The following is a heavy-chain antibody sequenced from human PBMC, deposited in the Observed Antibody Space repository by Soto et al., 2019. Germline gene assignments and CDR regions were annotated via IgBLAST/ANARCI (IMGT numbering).Heavy chain of an antibody. CDR3: AGGTMGPRYFRAGLYFDY. D-gene: IGHD3-10*01. Sequence: SETLSLTCAVYGGSFSGYYWSWIRQPPGKGLEWIGEINHSGRTNYTPSLKSRVTISLETAKNQCSLKLSSVTAADTAVYYCAGGTMGPRYFRAGLYFDYWGQGTLVTVSS. CDR2: INHSGRT. V-gene: IGHV4-34*01. CDR1: GGSFSGYY. J-gene: IGHJ4*02.